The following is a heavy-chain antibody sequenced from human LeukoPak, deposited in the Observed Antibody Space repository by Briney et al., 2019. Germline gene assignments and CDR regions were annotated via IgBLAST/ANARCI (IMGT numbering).Heavy chain of an antibody. J-gene: IGHJ4*02. D-gene: IGHD3-10*01. V-gene: IGHV3-74*01. CDR3: AREDLYPGVDY. CDR2: INSDGSST. CDR1: GFTFSSYS. Sequence: GGSLRLSCAASGFTFSSYSMNWVRQAPGKGLVWVSRINSDGSSTRYADSVKGRFTISRDNAKNTLYLQMNSLRAEDTAVYYCAREDLYPGVDYWGQGTLVTVSS.